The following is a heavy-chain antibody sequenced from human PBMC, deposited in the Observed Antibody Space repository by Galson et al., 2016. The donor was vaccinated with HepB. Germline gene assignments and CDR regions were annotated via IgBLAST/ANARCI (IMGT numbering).Heavy chain of an antibody. J-gene: IGHJ4*02. D-gene: IGHD3-10*01. CDR3: THRGVYYSGSGELARAVSPPFDY. CDR1: GGSISSNNW. Sequence: SETLSLTCAVSGGSISSNNWWTWVRQPPGKGLEWIGEIYQSGGTNYNPSLKSRVTILLDKSKNQFSLKLSSVTAADTAVYYCTHRGVYYSGSGELARAVSPPFDYWGQGALVTVSS. CDR2: IYQSGGT. V-gene: IGHV4-4*02.